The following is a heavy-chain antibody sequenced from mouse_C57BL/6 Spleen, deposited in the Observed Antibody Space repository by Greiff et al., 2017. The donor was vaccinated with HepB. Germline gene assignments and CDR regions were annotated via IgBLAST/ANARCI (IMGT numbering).Heavy chain of an antibody. J-gene: IGHJ2*01. Sequence: QVQLQQPGAELVRPGSSVKLSCKASGYTFTSYWMHWVKQRPIQGLEWIGNIDPSDSETHYNQKFKDKATLTVDKSSSTAYMQLSSLTSEDPAVYYCARSRWLPLDYWGQGTTLTVAS. CDR1: GYTFTSYW. V-gene: IGHV1-52*01. CDR3: ARSRWLPLDY. CDR2: IDPSDSET. D-gene: IGHD2-3*01.